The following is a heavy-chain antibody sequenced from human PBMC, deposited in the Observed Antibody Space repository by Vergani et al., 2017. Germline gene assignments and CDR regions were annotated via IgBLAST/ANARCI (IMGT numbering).Heavy chain of an antibody. J-gene: IGHJ4*02. CDR3: TTEQWLAPFDY. V-gene: IGHV3-15*01. CDR1: GFTFDDYG. CDR2: IKSKTDGGTT. Sequence: EVQLVESGGGVVRPGGSLRLSCAASGFTFDDYGMSWVRQAPGKGLEWVGRIKSKTDGGTTDYAAPVKGRFTISRDDSKNTLYLQMNSLKTEDTAVYYCTTEQWLAPFDYWGQGTLVTVSS. D-gene: IGHD6-19*01.